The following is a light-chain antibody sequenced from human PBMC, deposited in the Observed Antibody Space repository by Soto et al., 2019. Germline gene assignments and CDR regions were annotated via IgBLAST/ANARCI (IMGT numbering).Light chain of an antibody. V-gene: IGLV2-14*01. CDR3: SSYTTTITV. J-gene: IGLJ3*02. Sequence: QSVLTQPASVSGSPGQSVTIPCTGTNSDLGNYKYVSWYQQYPGKPPQLLIYEVTNRPLGVSNRFSGSKSGNTASLTISGLQAEDEAGYYCSSYTTTITVFGGGTKVTVL. CDR1: NSDLGNYKY. CDR2: EVT.